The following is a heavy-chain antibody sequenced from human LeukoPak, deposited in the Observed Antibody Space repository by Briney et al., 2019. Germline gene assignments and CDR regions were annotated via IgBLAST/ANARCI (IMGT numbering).Heavy chain of an antibody. Sequence: SETLSLTCTVSGGSISSSSYYWGWIRQPPGKGLEWIGRIYTSGSTYYNPSLKSRLTISVDTSKNQFSLKLSSVTAADTAVYYCARQVDTVTVDYWGQGTLVTVSS. V-gene: IGHV4-39*01. CDR3: ARQVDTVTVDY. CDR1: GGSISSSSYY. J-gene: IGHJ4*02. CDR2: IYTSGST. D-gene: IGHD4-17*01.